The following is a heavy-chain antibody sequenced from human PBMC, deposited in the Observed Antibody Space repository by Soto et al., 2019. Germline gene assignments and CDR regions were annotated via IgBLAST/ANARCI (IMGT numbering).Heavy chain of an antibody. CDR2: IYYSGST. D-gene: IGHD3-22*01. V-gene: IGHV4-30-4*01. Sequence: SETLSLTCTVSGGSISSGDYYWSWIRQPPGKGLEWIGYIYYSGSTYYNPSLKSRVTISVDTSKNQFSLKLSSVTAADTAVYYCARGSYYYDSSGYLYFDYWGQGTLVTSPQ. CDR3: ARGSYYYDSSGYLYFDY. J-gene: IGHJ4*02. CDR1: GGSISSGDYY.